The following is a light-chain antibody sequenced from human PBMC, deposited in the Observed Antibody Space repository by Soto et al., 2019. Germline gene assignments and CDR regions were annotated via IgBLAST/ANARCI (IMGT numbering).Light chain of an antibody. Sequence: DIVMTQSPSSVSASVGDRATLSCRASHGVGGRLAWFQQKPGQAPRLLIYGASTLQTGVPARFSGSGSGADFILTINSLQSEDFAAYYCLQYYTFPRTFGQGTKVDIK. CDR1: HGVGGR. CDR3: LQYYTFPRT. V-gene: IGKV1-12*01. CDR2: GAS. J-gene: IGKJ1*01.